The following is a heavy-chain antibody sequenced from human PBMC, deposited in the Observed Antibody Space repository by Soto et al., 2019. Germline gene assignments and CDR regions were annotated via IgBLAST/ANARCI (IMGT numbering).Heavy chain of an antibody. V-gene: IGHV3-30*18. Sequence: GGSLRLSCAASGFTFSSYGMHWVRQAPGKGLEWVAVISYDGSNKYYADSVKGRFTISRDNSKNTLYLQMNSLRAEDTAVYYCAKDIRVGATMWGMDVWGQGTTVTVSS. CDR2: ISYDGSNK. D-gene: IGHD1-26*01. CDR1: GFTFSSYG. J-gene: IGHJ6*02. CDR3: AKDIRVGATMWGMDV.